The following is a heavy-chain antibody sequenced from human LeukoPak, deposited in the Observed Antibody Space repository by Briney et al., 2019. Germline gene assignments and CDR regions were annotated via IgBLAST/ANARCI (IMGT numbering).Heavy chain of an antibody. D-gene: IGHD6-13*01. CDR2: ISSSSSYI. CDR1: GFTFSSYS. J-gene: IGHJ4*02. Sequence: GSLRLSCAASGFTFSSYSMNWVRQAPGKGLEWVSSISSSSSYIYYADSVKGRFTISRDNAKNSLYLQMNSLRAEDTAVYYCASFGYSSSSGDYWGQGTLVTVSS. CDR3: ASFGYSSSSGDY. V-gene: IGHV3-21*01.